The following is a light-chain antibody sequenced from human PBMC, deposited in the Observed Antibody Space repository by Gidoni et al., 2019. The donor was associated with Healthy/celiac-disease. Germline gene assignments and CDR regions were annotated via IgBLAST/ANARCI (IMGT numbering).Light chain of an antibody. CDR1: PGVISH. V-gene: IGKV3-11*01. CDR3: QQRGNWPPPIT. J-gene: IGKJ5*01. Sequence: EIVWTQSPATLSSSPGERPTISCSATPGVISHLAWYQQNPGQAPRLLIYDASNRATGIPARFSGSGSGTDFTLTISSLEPEDFAFYYCQQRGNWPPPITFGQGTRLEIK. CDR2: DAS.